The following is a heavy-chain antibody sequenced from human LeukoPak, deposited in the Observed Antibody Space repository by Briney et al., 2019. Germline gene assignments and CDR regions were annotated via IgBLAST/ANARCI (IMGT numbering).Heavy chain of an antibody. Sequence: SETLFLTCTVSGGSISSFYWTWIRQPPGKGLEWIGYIYYSGSTNYNPSLKSRVTISVDTSMNQFSLKLSSVTAADTAVYYCARDSTGMGDLDYWGQGTLVTVSS. CDR1: GGSISSFY. V-gene: IGHV4-59*01. D-gene: IGHD2-21*02. J-gene: IGHJ4*02. CDR2: IYYSGST. CDR3: ARDSTGMGDLDY.